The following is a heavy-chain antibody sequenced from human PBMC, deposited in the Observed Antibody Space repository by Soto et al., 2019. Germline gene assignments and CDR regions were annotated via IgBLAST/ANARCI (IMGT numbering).Heavy chain of an antibody. D-gene: IGHD3-22*01. Sequence: PSETLSLTCTVSGGSISSYYWSWIRQPPGKGLEWIGYIYYSGSTNYNPSLKSRVTISVDTSKNQFSLKLSSVTAADTAVYYCAMSYYYYDSSGYYRGEFNWFDPWGQGTLVTVSS. J-gene: IGHJ5*02. V-gene: IGHV4-59*01. CDR3: AMSYYYYDSSGYYRGEFNWFDP. CDR2: IYYSGST. CDR1: GGSISSYY.